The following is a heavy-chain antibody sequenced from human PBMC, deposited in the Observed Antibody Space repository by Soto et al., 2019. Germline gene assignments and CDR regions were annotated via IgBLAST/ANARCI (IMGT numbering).Heavy chain of an antibody. CDR1: GGSISSGGYY. CDR3: ARDFYRAYYYYGMDV. Sequence: KTSETLSLTCTVSGGSISSGGYYWSWIRQHPGKGLEWIGYIYYSGSTYYNPSLKSRVTISVDTSKNQFSLKLSSVTAADTAVYYCARDFYRAYYYYGMDVWGQGTTVTVSS. J-gene: IGHJ6*02. CDR2: IYYSGST. V-gene: IGHV4-31*03.